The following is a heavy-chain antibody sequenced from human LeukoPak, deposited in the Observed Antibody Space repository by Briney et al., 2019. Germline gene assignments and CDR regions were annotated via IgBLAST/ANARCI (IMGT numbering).Heavy chain of an antibody. D-gene: IGHD6-13*01. V-gene: IGHV3-33*01. Sequence: GRSLRLSCAASGFTFSSYGMPWVRQAPGKGLEWVAVIWYDGSNKYYADSVKGRFTISRDNSKNTLYLQMNSLRAEDTAVYYCARFSLTSSWSPFDYWGQGTLVTVSS. CDR3: ARFSLTSSWSPFDY. J-gene: IGHJ4*02. CDR2: IWYDGSNK. CDR1: GFTFSSYG.